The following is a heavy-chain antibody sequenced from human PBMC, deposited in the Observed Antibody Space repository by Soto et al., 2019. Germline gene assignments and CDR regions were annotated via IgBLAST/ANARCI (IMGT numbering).Heavy chain of an antibody. D-gene: IGHD6-19*01. CDR3: AKAKYINGWNYFDY. CDR2: ISGNGGST. Sequence: GGSLRLSCAASGFTFSNYAMGWVRQAPGKGLEWVSTISGNGGSTHYADSVKGRVTISRDNSKNTLYLQMNSLRDEDTAVYYCAKAKYINGWNYFDYWGQGTLVTVSS. CDR1: GFTFSNYA. J-gene: IGHJ4*02. V-gene: IGHV3-23*01.